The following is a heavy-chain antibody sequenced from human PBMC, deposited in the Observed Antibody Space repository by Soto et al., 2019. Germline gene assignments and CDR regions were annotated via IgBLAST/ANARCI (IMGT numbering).Heavy chain of an antibody. CDR3: ARTADSYGYGHGRFDP. D-gene: IGHD5-18*01. J-gene: IGHJ5*02. V-gene: IGHV1-69*01. CDR2: IIPIFGTA. Sequence: QVQLVQSGAEVKKPGSSVKVSCKASGGTFSSYAISWVRQAPGQGLEWMGGIIPIFGTANYAQKFEGRVTITADESTSTAYMELSSLRSEDTAVYYCARTADSYGYGHGRFDPWGQGTLVTVSS. CDR1: GGTFSSYA.